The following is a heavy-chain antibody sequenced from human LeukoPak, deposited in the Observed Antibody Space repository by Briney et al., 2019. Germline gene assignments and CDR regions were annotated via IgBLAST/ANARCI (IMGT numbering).Heavy chain of an antibody. CDR2: IYSSGST. CDR1: GGSISSGSYY. CDR3: ARGARGWYDSSGYLPYFDY. J-gene: IGHJ4*02. D-gene: IGHD3-22*01. V-gene: IGHV4-61*10. Sequence: SETLSLTCTVSGGSISSGSYYWSWIRQPAGKGLEWIGRIYSSGSTNYNPSLKSRVTISLDTSKNQFSLKLSSVTAADTAVYYCARGARGWYDSSGYLPYFDYWGQGTLVTVSS.